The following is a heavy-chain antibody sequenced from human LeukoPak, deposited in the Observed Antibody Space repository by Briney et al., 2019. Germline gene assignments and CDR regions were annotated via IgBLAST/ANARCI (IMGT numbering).Heavy chain of an antibody. J-gene: IGHJ3*01. CDR3: AKEHRGYAWELPNDAFDV. CDR2: ISGSGAST. V-gene: IGHV3-23*01. CDR1: GFTFSSYA. Sequence: GGSLRLSCAASGFTFSSYAITWVRQAPGKGLEWVSTISGSGASTYYADSVKGRFTISRDNSKNTLYLQMNSLRAEDTAVYYCAKEHRGYAWELPNDAFDVWGQGTVVTVSS. D-gene: IGHD1-26*01.